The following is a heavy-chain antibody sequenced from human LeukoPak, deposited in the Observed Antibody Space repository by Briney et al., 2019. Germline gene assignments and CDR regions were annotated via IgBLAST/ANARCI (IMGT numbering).Heavy chain of an antibody. D-gene: IGHD3-10*01. J-gene: IGHJ6*02. V-gene: IGHV3-74*01. CDR1: GFTFSSYW. Sequence: GGSLRLSCSASGFTFSSYWMHWVRQAPGKGLVWVSRINSDGSSTSYADSVKGRFTISRDNAKNTLCLQMNSLRAEDTAVYYCARETGSGYGMDVWGQGTTVTVSS. CDR3: ARETGSGYGMDV. CDR2: INSDGSST.